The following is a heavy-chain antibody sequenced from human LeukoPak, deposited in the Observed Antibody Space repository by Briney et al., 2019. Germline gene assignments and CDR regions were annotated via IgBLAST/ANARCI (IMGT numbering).Heavy chain of an antibody. V-gene: IGHV1-46*01. D-gene: IGHD2-15*01. CDR3: ASPISGGRGYYYYGMDV. CDR2: INPSGGST. J-gene: IGHJ6*02. CDR1: GYTFTSYY. Sequence: ASVKVSCKASGYTFTSYYMHWVRQAPGQGLEWMGIINPSGGSTSYAQKFQGRVTMTRDTSTSTVYMELSSLGSEDTAVYYCASPISGGRGYYYYGMDVWGQGTTVTVSS.